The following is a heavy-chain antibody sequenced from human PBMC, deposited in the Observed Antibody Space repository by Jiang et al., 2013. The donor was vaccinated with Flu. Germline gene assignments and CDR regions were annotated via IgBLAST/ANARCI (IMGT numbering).Heavy chain of an antibody. V-gene: IGHV1-46*01. J-gene: IGHJ6*02. Sequence: LVESGAEVKKPGASVKVSCEASGYTFSSYYIHWVRQAPGQGLEWMGIINPTGGTTTYAQKFQGRVTMTRHTSTSTVYMELSSLRSEDTAVYYCARALRPKNYYDISGFLDSYGMDVWGQGTTVTVSS. CDR2: INPTGGTT. CDR1: GYTFSSYY. D-gene: IGHD3-22*01. CDR3: ARALRPKNYYDISGFLDSYGMDV.